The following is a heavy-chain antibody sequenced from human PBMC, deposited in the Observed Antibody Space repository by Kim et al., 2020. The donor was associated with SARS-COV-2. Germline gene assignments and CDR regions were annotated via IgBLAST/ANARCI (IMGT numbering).Heavy chain of an antibody. V-gene: IGHV3-9*01. CDR2: ISWNSGSI. D-gene: IGHD6-13*01. Sequence: GGSLRLSCAASGFTFGDYAMHWVRQAPGKGLEWVSGISWNSGSIGYADSVKGRFTISRDNAKNSLYLQMNSLRAEDTALYYCAKAEGIAAAFDYWGQGTLVTVSS. CDR3: AKAEGIAAAFDY. CDR1: GFTFGDYA. J-gene: IGHJ4*02.